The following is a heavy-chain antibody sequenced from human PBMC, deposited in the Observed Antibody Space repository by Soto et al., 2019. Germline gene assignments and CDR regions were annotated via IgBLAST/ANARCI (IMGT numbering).Heavy chain of an antibody. CDR1: GGSISTGNW. J-gene: IGHJ4*02. CDR2: IFRSGNT. D-gene: IGHD4-17*01. V-gene: IGHV4-4*02. CDR3: ARIGTVPLDF. Sequence: SETLSLTCTVSGGSISTGNWWTWVRQSPEKGLEWIGEIFRSGNTYYNPSFKSRVTISVDNSNNQFSLRLNSVTAADTAVYYCARIGTVPLDFWGPGTLVTVSS.